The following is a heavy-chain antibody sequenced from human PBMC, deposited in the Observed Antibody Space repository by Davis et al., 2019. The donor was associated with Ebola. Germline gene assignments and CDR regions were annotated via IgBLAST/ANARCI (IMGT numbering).Heavy chain of an antibody. D-gene: IGHD2-2*02. CDR2: IKQDGSEK. V-gene: IGHV3-7*01. CDR1: GFTFSIYW. Sequence: ESLKISCAASGFTFSIYWMSWVRQAPGKGLEWVANIKQDGSEKYYVDSVKDRFTISRDNAKNSLYLQMNSLRAEDTAVYYCAKDLVVPAAIRLYYYYYGMDVWGQGTTVTVSS. CDR3: AKDLVVPAAIRLYYYYYGMDV. J-gene: IGHJ6*02.